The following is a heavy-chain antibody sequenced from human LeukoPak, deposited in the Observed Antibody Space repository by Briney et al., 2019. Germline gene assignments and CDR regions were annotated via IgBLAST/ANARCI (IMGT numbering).Heavy chain of an antibody. CDR3: AKRIAAAGTYYGMDV. CDR2: ISGSGGST. Sequence: GGSLRLSCAASGFTFSDYAMSWVRQAPGKGLEWVSAISGSGGSTYYADSVKGRFTISRDNSKNTLYLQMNSVRAEDTAVYYCAKRIAAAGTYYGMDVWGQGTTVTVSS. D-gene: IGHD6-13*01. J-gene: IGHJ6*02. V-gene: IGHV3-23*01. CDR1: GFTFSDYA.